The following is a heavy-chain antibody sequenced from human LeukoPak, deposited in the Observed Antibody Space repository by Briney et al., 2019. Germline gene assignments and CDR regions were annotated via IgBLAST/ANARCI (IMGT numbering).Heavy chain of an antibody. V-gene: IGHV3-7*05. Sequence: GGSLRLSCAASGFTVSRNYMSWVRQAPGKGLEWVADMKQDGSEKYYVDSVKGRFTISRDNAKNSLYLQMDGLRAEDTAVYFCARDHIAAGDYWGQGTPVTVSS. D-gene: IGHD6-6*01. CDR1: GFTVSRNY. CDR3: ARDHIAAGDY. J-gene: IGHJ4*02. CDR2: MKQDGSEK.